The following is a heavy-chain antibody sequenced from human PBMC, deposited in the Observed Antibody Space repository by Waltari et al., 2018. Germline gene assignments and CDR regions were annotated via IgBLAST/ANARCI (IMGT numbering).Heavy chain of an antibody. CDR3: AKDSHLPMTHMTPNAFDI. CDR2: ISGSGGST. Sequence: EVQLLESGGGLVQPGGSLRLSCAASGFTFSSYAMSWVRQAPGKGLEWVSAISGSGGSTYDADSVKGRFTISRDNSKNTLYLQMNSLRAEDTAVYYCAKDSHLPMTHMTPNAFDIWGQGTMVTVSS. CDR1: GFTFSSYA. J-gene: IGHJ3*02. V-gene: IGHV3-23*01. D-gene: IGHD2-21*02.